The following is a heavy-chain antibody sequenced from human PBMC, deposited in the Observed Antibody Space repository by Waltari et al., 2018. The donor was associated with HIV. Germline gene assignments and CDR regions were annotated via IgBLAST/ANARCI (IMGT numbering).Heavy chain of an antibody. Sequence: VVQPGRSLRLSCAASGFTFSSYGMHWVRQAPGKGLEWVAVISYDGSNKYYADSVKGRFTISRDNSKNTLYLQMNSLRAEDTAVYYCAKEQGYYGSGSYYNPNGMDVWGQGTTVTVSS. J-gene: IGHJ6*02. CDR2: ISYDGSNK. D-gene: IGHD3-10*01. CDR3: AKEQGYYGSGSYYNPNGMDV. CDR1: GFTFSSYG. V-gene: IGHV3-30*18.